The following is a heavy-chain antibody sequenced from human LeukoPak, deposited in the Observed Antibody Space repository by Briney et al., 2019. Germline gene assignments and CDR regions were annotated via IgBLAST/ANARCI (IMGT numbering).Heavy chain of an antibody. CDR3: TTLLWFGELLPDY. V-gene: IGHV3-15*01. CDR2: IKSKTDGGTT. Sequence: GGSLRLSCAASGFTFSNAWMSWVRQAPGKGLEWVGRIKSKTDGGTTDYAAPVKGRLTISRDDSKNTLYLQMNSLKTEDTAVYYCTTLLWFGELLPDYWGQGTLVTVSS. CDR1: GFTFSNAW. J-gene: IGHJ4*02. D-gene: IGHD3-10*01.